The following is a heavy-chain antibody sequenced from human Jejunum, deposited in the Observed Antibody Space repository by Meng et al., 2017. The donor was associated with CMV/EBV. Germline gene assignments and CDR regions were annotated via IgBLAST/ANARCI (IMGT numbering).Heavy chain of an antibody. V-gene: IGHV4-30-4*08. CDR1: VGSIGSGDYY. Sequence: QGHRQGSAPGLVKPHQTLSPTCSGSVGSIGSGDYYWSWIRQPPGKGLEWIGYIHATGSTYYNPSLKSRVDISLGTSRNHFSLTLSSVTAEDTAVYFCARGSIFVSFDSWGQGTLVTVSS. CDR3: ARGSIFVSFDS. J-gene: IGHJ4*02. D-gene: IGHD3-3*01. CDR2: IHATGST.